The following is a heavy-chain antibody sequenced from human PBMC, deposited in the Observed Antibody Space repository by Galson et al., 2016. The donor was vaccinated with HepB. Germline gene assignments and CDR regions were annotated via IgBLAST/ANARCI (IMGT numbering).Heavy chain of an antibody. CDR2: IDWDDDK. CDR1: GFSLRTSAMR. J-gene: IGHJ3*01. Sequence: PALVKPTQTLTLTCTFSGFSLRTSAMRVNWIRQSPGKGLEWLARIDWDDDKFYSTSLKTRLTISKDTSKKQVVLKVTNMQPADTGTYYCARGVYFDVSGTSPEAFEFWGQGTMVTGSS. V-gene: IGHV2-70*04. D-gene: IGHD3-10*01. CDR3: ARGVYFDVSGTSPEAFEF.